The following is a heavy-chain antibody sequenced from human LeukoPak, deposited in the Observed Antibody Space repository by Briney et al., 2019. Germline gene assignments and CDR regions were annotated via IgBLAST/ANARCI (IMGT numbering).Heavy chain of an antibody. CDR3: ARDRKWLRDPLYYFDY. CDR2: ISYDGSNK. V-gene: IGHV3-30-3*01. J-gene: IGHJ4*02. CDR1: GFTFSSYA. D-gene: IGHD5-12*01. Sequence: GGSLRLSCAASGFTFSSYAMHWVRQAPGKGLEWVAVISYDGSNKYYADSVKGRFTISRDNSKNTLYLQMNSLRAEDTAVYYCARDRKWLRDPLYYFDYWGQGTLVTVSS.